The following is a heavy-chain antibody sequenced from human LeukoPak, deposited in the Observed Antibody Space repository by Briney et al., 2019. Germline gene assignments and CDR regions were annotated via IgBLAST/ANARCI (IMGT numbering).Heavy chain of an antibody. CDR2: VRNEIHTT. V-gene: IGHV3-72*01. J-gene: IGHJ3*02. Sequence: GGSLRLSCVASGFTFSDFYMAWVRQAPGKGLEWLGRVRNEIHTTEYAASVKGRFTFSRDDSKNSLFLQMNNLKTEDTAVYYCASLQPKAYGREIVVVMDAFDIWGQGTMVTVSS. CDR1: GFTFSDFY. D-gene: IGHD3-22*01. CDR3: ASLQPKAYGREIVVVMDAFDI.